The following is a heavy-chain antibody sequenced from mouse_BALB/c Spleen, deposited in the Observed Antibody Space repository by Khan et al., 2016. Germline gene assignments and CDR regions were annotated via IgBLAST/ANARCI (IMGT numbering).Heavy chain of an antibody. CDR2: ISCYNGAT. Sequence: LVKTGTSVKISCTASGYSFTGYYMHWVKQSHGKSREWIGYISCYNGATSYNQKFKGKATYTVDTSSSSAYMQFNSLTSADSAVYYCARSSRSTYYDAMDYWGQGTSVTVSS. CDR1: GYSFTGYY. CDR3: ARSSRSTYYDAMDY. J-gene: IGHJ4*01. V-gene: IGHV1S34*01.